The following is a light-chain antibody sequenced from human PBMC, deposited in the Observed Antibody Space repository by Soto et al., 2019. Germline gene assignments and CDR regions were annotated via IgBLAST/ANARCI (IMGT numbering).Light chain of an antibody. CDR3: QTWGTGIRV. CDR2: LNSDGSH. V-gene: IGLV4-69*01. CDR1: RGHSSYA. Sequence: QLVLTQSPSAFASLGASVKLTCTLSRGHSSYAIAWHQQQPEKGPRYLMKLNSDGSHSKGDGIPDRFSGSSSGAERYLTISSLQSEDEADYYCQTWGTGIRVFGTGTKLTVL. J-gene: IGLJ1*01.